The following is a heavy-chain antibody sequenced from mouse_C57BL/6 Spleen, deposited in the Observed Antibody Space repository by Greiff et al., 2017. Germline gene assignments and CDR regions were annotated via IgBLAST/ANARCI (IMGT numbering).Heavy chain of an antibody. CDR2: IYPRSGNT. V-gene: IGHV1-81*01. CDR3: ARFYDYDGYYYAMDY. Sequence: QVQLQQSGAELARPGASVKLSCKASGYTFTSYGISWVKQRTGQGLEWIGEIYPRSGNTYYNEKFKGKATLTADISSSTAYMELRSLTAEDSAVYFCARFYDYDGYYYAMDYWGQGTSVTVSS. CDR1: GYTFTSYG. D-gene: IGHD2-4*01. J-gene: IGHJ4*01.